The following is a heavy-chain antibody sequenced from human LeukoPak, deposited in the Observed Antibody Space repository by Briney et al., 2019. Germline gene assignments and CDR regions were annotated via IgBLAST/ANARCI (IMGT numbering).Heavy chain of an antibody. CDR3: ARLSIAVAGTFDY. D-gene: IGHD6-19*01. Sequence: SETLSLTCTVSGGSISSSSYYWGWIRQPPGKGLAWIGSIYYSGSTYYNPSLKSRVTISVDTSKNQFSLKLSSVTAADTAVYYCARLSIAVAGTFDYWGQGTLVTVSS. CDR2: IYYSGST. CDR1: GGSISSSSYY. J-gene: IGHJ4*02. V-gene: IGHV4-39*01.